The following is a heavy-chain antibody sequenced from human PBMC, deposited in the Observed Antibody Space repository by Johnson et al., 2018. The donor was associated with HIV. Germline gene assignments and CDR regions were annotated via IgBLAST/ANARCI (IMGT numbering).Heavy chain of an antibody. Sequence: QVQLVESGGGVVQPGGSLRLSCAASGFTFSSYGMHWVRQAPGKGLERVAFIRYDGSNKYYADSVKGRFTISRDNSKNTLYLQIKSLIAEDTAVYYCAKKDYSGGQYGGAFEIWGQGTMVIVSS. CDR3: AKKDYSGGQYGGAFEI. CDR2: IRYDGSNK. D-gene: IGHD6-19*01. V-gene: IGHV3-30*02. J-gene: IGHJ3*02. CDR1: GFTFSSYG.